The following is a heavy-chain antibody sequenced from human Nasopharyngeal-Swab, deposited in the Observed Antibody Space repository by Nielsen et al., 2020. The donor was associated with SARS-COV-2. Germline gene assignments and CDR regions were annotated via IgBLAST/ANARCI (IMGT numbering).Heavy chain of an antibody. CDR3: ARDYEDSGRWGDFDY. CDR2: IGTYNGNA. CDR1: GYTFTNYG. J-gene: IGHJ4*02. D-gene: IGHD5-12*01. Sequence: ASVKVSCKASGYTFTNYGLNWVRQAPGQGLEWTGWIGTYNGNANPAQKFQGRVTMTTDTSTNTAYMELRGLRSDDTAVYYCARDYEDSGRWGDFDYWGQGTRVTVSS. V-gene: IGHV1-18*01.